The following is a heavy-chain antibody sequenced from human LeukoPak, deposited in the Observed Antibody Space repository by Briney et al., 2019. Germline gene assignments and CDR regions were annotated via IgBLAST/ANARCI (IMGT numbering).Heavy chain of an antibody. CDR3: AKSGGYCSSTSCYRPFDY. CDR2: IYSGGST. D-gene: IGHD2-2*01. V-gene: IGHV3-66*01. CDR1: GFTVSSNY. Sequence: GGSLRLSCAASGFTVSSNYMSWVRQAPGKGLEWVSVIYSGGSTYYADSVKGRFTISRDNSKDTLYLQMNSLRAEDTAVYYCAKSGGYCSSTSCYRPFDYWGQGTLVTVSS. J-gene: IGHJ4*02.